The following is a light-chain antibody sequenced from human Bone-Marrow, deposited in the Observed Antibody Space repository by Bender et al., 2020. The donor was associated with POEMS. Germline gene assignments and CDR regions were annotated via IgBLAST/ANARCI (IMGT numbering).Light chain of an antibody. CDR3: QVWDNSSDHPYV. Sequence: SYVVTQPPSASVAPGQTARITCGGTNIGSKSVQWYKQKPGQAPVLVVYDDSDRPSGIPGRFSGSNSGNTATLTISRVEAGDEADYYCQVWDNSSDHPYVFGTGTKVTVL. CDR2: DDS. CDR1: NIGSKS. V-gene: IGLV3-21*02. J-gene: IGLJ1*01.